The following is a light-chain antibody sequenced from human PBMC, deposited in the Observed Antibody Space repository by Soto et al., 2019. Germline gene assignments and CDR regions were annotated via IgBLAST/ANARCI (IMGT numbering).Light chain of an antibody. V-gene: IGKV3-20*01. CDR2: GAS. J-gene: IGKJ1*01. Sequence: EIVLTQSPGTLSLSPGERATLSCRASQSISSGYLAWYQQKPGQAPRLLFYGASRRATGTPDRFSGSGSGTDFTLTISRLEPEDFAVYYCQQYGSSVTFGQGTKWIS. CDR1: QSISSGY. CDR3: QQYGSSVT.